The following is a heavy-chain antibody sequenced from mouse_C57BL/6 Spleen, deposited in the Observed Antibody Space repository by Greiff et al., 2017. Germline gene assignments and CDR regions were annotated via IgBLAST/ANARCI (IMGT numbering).Heavy chain of an antibody. J-gene: IGHJ4*01. CDR3: ARNYYGSSFYAMDY. Sequence: EVQLQESGGGLVKPGGSLKLSCAASGFTFSDYGMHWVRQAPDKGLEWVAYISSGSSTIYYADTVKGRFPISRDNAKNTLFLQMTSLRSEDTAMYYCARNYYGSSFYAMDYWGQGTSVTVSS. V-gene: IGHV5-17*01. CDR2: ISSGSSTI. CDR1: GFTFSDYG. D-gene: IGHD1-1*01.